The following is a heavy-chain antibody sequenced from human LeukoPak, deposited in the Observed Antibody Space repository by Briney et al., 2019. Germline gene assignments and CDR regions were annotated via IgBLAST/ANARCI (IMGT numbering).Heavy chain of an antibody. CDR2: IYYSGST. V-gene: IGHV4-39*01. CDR3: ARHDGTIFGVGYYFDY. J-gene: IGHJ4*02. D-gene: IGHD3-3*01. Sequence: PSETLSLTCTVSGGSISSSSYYWGWIRQPPGKGLEWIGSIYYSGSTYYNPSLKSRVTISVDTSKNQFSLKLSSETAADTAVYYCARHDGTIFGVGYYFDYWGQGTLVTVSS. CDR1: GGSISSSSYY.